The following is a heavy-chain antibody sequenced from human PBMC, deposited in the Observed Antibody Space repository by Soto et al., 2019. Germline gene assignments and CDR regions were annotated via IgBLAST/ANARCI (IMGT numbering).Heavy chain of an antibody. J-gene: IGHJ6*02. D-gene: IGHD1-1*01. Sequence: VQLVQSGAEVKKPGSSVKLSCKASGGTFNRYTISWVRQAPGQGLEWMGGIIPIFGTANYAQKFQGRVAIIADESTSAAYMELRSLRSEDTAVYYCALWGFRDGNNSKYNYSGMTVMGQGTTVTVSS. CDR3: ALWGFRDGNNSKYNYSGMTV. CDR2: IIPIFGTA. CDR1: GGTFNRYT. V-gene: IGHV1-69*01.